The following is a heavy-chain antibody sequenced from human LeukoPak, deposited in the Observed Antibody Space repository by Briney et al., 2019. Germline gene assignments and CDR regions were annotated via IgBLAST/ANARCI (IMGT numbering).Heavy chain of an antibody. CDR3: ARDYDKAFDY. CDR2: IYSSGTT. Sequence: KPSVTLSLTCTVSGASVTTYYWSWIRQHAGKGLEWIGRIYSSGTTNYNLSLRGRVTMSLDTSRNQVSLKLSSVVAADTAMYYCARDYDKAFDYWGQGTLVTVSS. CDR1: GASVTTYY. D-gene: IGHD3-16*01. V-gene: IGHV4-4*07. J-gene: IGHJ4*02.